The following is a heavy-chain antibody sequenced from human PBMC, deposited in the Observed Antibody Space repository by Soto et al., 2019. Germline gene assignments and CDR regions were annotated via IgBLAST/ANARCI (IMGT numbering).Heavy chain of an antibody. V-gene: IGHV5-10-1*01. J-gene: IGHJ6*02. CDR1: GYSFTSYW. D-gene: IGHD2-2*02. CDR2: IDPSDSYT. Sequence: GESLKISCKGSGYSFTSYWISWVRQMPGKGLEWMGRIDPSDSYTNYSPSFQGHVTISADKSISTAYLQWSSLKASGTAMYYCAIQRGKDIVVVPAAIPEDYYYGMDVWGQGTTVTVSS. CDR3: AIQRGKDIVVVPAAIPEDYYYGMDV.